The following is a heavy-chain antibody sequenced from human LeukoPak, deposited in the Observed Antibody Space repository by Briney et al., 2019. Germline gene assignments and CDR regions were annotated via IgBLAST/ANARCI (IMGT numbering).Heavy chain of an antibody. Sequence: GASVKVSCKASGGTFSSYAISWVRQAPGQGLEWMGGIIPIFGTANYAQKFQGRVTITADESTSTAYMELSSLRSEDTAVYYCARPGSGSFLGNDAFDIWGQGTMVTVAS. CDR2: IIPIFGTA. V-gene: IGHV1-69*13. D-gene: IGHD1-26*01. CDR1: GGTFSSYA. J-gene: IGHJ3*02. CDR3: ARPGSGSFLGNDAFDI.